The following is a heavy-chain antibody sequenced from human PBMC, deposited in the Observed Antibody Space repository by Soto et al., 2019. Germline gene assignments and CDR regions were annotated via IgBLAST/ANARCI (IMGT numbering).Heavy chain of an antibody. J-gene: IGHJ1*01. CDR3: ARLEAVAGNH. V-gene: IGHV4-39*01. CDR1: GGSISSSSYY. CDR2: IYYSGST. D-gene: IGHD6-19*01. Sequence: QLQLQESGPGLVKPSETLSLTCAVSGGSISSSSYYWGWIRQPPGKGLEWIGSIYYSGSTYYNPSLKSRVTISVDTSKNQFSLKLSSVTAADTAVYYCARLEAVAGNHWGQGTLVTVSS.